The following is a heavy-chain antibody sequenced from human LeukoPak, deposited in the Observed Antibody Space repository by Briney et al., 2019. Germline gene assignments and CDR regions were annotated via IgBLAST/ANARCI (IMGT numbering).Heavy chain of an antibody. D-gene: IGHD2-2*01. V-gene: IGHV3-21*01. CDR2: ISSSSSYI. J-gene: IGHJ6*04. CDR3: ARYWDPEPPVPAATHSYYGMDV. CDR1: GFTFSSYS. Sequence: GGSLRLSCAASGFTFSSYSMNWVRQAPGKGLEWVSSISSSSSYIYYADSVKGRFTISRDNAKNSLYLQMNSLRAEDTAVYYCARYWDPEPPVPAATHSYYGMDVWAKGTTVTVSS.